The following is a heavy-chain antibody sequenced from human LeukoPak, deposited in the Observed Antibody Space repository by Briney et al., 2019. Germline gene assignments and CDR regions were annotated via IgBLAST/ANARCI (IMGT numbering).Heavy chain of an antibody. V-gene: IGHV1-8*01. CDR3: ARTPLTYEFDY. CDR1: GYTFTSYD. J-gene: IGHJ4*02. Sequence: ASVKVSCKASGYTFTSYDINWVRQATGQGLEWMGWMNPNSGNTDYAQKLQGRVTMTTDTSTSTAYMELRSLRSDDTAVYFCARTPLTYEFDYWGQGTLVTVSS. CDR2: MNPNSGNT. D-gene: IGHD5-12*01.